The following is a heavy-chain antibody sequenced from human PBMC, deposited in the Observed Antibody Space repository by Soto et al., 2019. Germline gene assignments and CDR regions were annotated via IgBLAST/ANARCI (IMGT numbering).Heavy chain of an antibody. V-gene: IGHV1-46*01. D-gene: IGHD3-22*01. CDR3: ARAAHYYDSSGYYPYAFDI. Sequence: SVKVSCKASGYTFTSYYMHWVRQAPGQGLEWMGIINPSGGSTSYAQKFQGRVTMTRDTSTSTVYMELSSLRSEDTAVYYCARAAHYYDSSGYYPYAFDIWGQGTMVTVSS. CDR2: INPSGGST. CDR1: GYTFTSYY. J-gene: IGHJ3*02.